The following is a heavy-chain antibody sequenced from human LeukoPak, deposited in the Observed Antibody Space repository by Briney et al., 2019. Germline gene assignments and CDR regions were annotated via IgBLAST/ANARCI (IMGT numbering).Heavy chain of an antibody. J-gene: IGHJ4*02. CDR2: INPNSGGT. Sequence: WASVKVSCKASGYTFTGYYMHWVRQAPGQGLEWMGWINPNSGGTNYAQKFQGRVTMTRDTSISTAYMELSRLRSDDTAVYYCAREYSSSSFFGYWGQGTLVTVSS. D-gene: IGHD6-6*01. V-gene: IGHV1-2*02. CDR1: GYTFTGYY. CDR3: AREYSSSSFFGY.